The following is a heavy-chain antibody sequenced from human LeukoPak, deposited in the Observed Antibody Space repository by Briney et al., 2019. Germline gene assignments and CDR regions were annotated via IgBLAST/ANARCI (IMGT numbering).Heavy chain of an antibody. V-gene: IGHV4-59*08. J-gene: IGHJ4*02. CDR3: ARHRRYYFDSEFDF. CDR1: GGSISSFY. Sequence: SETLSLTCTVSGGSISSFYRSWIRQPPGKGLEWIGCISDSGNTNYNPSLKSRVTISVGMSKSQFSLILSSVTAADTALYYCARHRRYYFDSEFDFWGQGTLVTVSS. CDR2: ISDSGNT. D-gene: IGHD3-22*01.